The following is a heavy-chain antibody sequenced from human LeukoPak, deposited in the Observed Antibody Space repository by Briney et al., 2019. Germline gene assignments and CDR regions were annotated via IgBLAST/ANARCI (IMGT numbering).Heavy chain of an antibody. CDR2: IFNSGTT. CDR1: GGSISSYY. CDR3: ARDPGERTFDY. V-gene: IGHV4-59*12. D-gene: IGHD3-16*01. Sequence: SETLSLTCTVSGGSISSYYWSWIRQPLGKGLEWIGYIFNSGTTYYNASLNSRITISLDTSKNLFSLEVTSVTAADTAVYYCARDPGERTFDYWGQGILVAVSS. J-gene: IGHJ4*02.